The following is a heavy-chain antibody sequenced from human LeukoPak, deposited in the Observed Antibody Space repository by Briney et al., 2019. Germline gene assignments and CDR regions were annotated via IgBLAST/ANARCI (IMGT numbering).Heavy chain of an antibody. CDR3: ARVVTMVRGVPFFDY. J-gene: IGHJ4*02. Sequence: PGGSLRLSCAASGFTFSSYSMNWVRQAPGKGLEWVSSISSSSYIYYADSVKGRFTISRDDAKNSLYLQMNSLRAEDTALYHCARVVTMVRGVPFFDYWGQGTLVTVSS. D-gene: IGHD3-10*01. V-gene: IGHV3-21*04. CDR2: ISSSSYI. CDR1: GFTFSSYS.